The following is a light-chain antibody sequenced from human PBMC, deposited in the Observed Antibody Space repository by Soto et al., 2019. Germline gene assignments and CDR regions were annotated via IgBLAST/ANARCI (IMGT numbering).Light chain of an antibody. V-gene: IGKV1-33*01. J-gene: IGKJ4*01. CDR2: DAS. Sequence: DIQMTQSPSSLSASVGDRITITCQASQDISKYLNWYQHKPGKAPKLLIYDASNFETGVPSRFSGSGSGTEFTLTISSLQPDDFATYYCQQYNSPLTFGGGTKVDIK. CDR1: QDISKY. CDR3: QQYNSPLT.